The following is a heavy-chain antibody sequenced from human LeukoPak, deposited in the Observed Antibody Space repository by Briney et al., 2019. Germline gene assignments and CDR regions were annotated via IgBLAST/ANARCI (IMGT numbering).Heavy chain of an antibody. J-gene: IGHJ4*02. D-gene: IGHD6-19*01. CDR1: GFTFRSYE. V-gene: IGHV3-48*03. CDR3: ARAVGQWLVHSIDY. Sequence: GGSLRLSCEDSGFTFRSYEMNWVRQAPGKGLEWVSYISSSGSTIYYADSVKGRFTISRDNAKNSLYLQMNSLRAEDTAVYYCARAVGQWLVHSIDYWGQGTLVTVSS. CDR2: ISSSGSTI.